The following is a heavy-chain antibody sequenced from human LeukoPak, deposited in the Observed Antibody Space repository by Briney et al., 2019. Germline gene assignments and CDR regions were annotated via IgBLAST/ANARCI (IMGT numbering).Heavy chain of an antibody. J-gene: IGHJ4*02. CDR2: IYSSGST. V-gene: IGHV3-53*01. CDR3: ARDIGGSYTPGDY. CDR1: GFIVSNSH. D-gene: IGHD1-1*01. Sequence: PGGSLRLSCAASGFIVSNSHMNWVRQAPGKGLEWVSVIYSSGSTYYADSVKGRFTISRDNSKHTVYLQMSSLRAEDTAVYYCARDIGGSYTPGDYWGQGTPVTVSS.